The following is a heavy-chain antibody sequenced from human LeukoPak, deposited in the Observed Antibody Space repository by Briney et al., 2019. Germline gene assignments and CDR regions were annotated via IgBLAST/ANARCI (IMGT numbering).Heavy chain of an antibody. D-gene: IGHD2-15*01. CDR1: GGSISSHY. CDR2: ISNSGST. CDR3: GRDALVGYFSYYYMDV. Sequence: SETLSLTCTVSGGSISSHYWTWIQRSQVKGLEWIGDISNSGSTSCNPSLKSRVTISIDTSKNQFSLKLSSVTAADTAVYYCGRDALVGYFSYYYMDVWGKGTTVTVSS. J-gene: IGHJ6*03. V-gene: IGHV4-59*11.